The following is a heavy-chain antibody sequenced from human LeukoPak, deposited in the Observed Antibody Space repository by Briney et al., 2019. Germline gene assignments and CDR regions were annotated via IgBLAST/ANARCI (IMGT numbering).Heavy chain of an antibody. D-gene: IGHD1-1*01. CDR2: IYYSGST. J-gene: IGHJ5*02. CDR1: GGSISNYY. Sequence: PSETLSLTCTVSGGSISNYYWSWIRQSPVKGLEWIGFIYYSGSTNYNPSLKSRVTISVDTSKNQFSLKLSSVTAADTAVYYCARVRRWNAAVEGWWFDPWGQGTLVTVSS. V-gene: IGHV4-59*01. CDR3: ARVRRWNAAVEGWWFDP.